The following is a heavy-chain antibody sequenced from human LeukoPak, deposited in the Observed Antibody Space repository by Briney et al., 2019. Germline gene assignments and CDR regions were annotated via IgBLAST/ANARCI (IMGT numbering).Heavy chain of an antibody. CDR1: GFTFSSYS. J-gene: IGHJ3*02. CDR3: ARDFPHGYDSSGGDAFDI. CDR2: ISSSSSYI. D-gene: IGHD3-22*01. Sequence: PGGSLRLSCAASGFTFSSYSMNWVRQAPGKGLEWVSSISSSSSYIYYADSVKGRFTISRDNAKNSLYLQMNSLIAEDTAVYYCARDFPHGYDSSGGDAFDIWGQGTMVTVSS. V-gene: IGHV3-21*01.